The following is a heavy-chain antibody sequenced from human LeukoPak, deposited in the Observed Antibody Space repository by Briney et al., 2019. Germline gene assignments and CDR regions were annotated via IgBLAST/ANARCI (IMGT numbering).Heavy chain of an antibody. CDR2: NDGRGIST. CDR3: AKGELGYCNSASCYLVY. Sequence: PGGSLRLSCAASGFTFSNYAMSWVRQTPGKGLEWVSANDGRGISTYYADSVKGRFTISRDNSKNTLFLQMNSLRAEDTAVYYCAKGELGYCNSASCYLVYWGQGTLVTVSS. D-gene: IGHD2-2*01. V-gene: IGHV3-23*01. J-gene: IGHJ4*02. CDR1: GFTFSNYA.